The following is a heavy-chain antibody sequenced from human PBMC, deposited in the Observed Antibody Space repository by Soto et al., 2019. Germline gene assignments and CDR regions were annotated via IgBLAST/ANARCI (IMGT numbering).Heavy chain of an antibody. Sequence: ASVKVSCKASGYTFTSYYVQWVRQAPGQGLEWMGIINPSGGSTNYAQKFQGRVTMTRDTSTSTVYMELSSLRSEDTAIYYCSRGYPPRDQLGNLPGAFWGQGTLVTVSS. V-gene: IGHV1-46*03. CDR1: GYTFTSYY. J-gene: IGHJ4*02. D-gene: IGHD1-1*01. CDR2: INPSGGST. CDR3: SRGYPPRDQLGNLPGAF.